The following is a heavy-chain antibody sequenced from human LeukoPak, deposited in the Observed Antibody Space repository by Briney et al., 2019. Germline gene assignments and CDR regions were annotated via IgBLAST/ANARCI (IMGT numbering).Heavy chain of an antibody. CDR3: VRAYHPGGWFDP. V-gene: IGHV3-74*01. CDR1: GFTFTTYW. J-gene: IGHJ5*02. CDR2: INNGGSST. D-gene: IGHD2-21*01. Sequence: GGSLRLSCAASGFTFTTYWMHWVRQAPGKGLVWVSRINNGGSSTTYADSVKGRFTISRDNAKNSLYLQMNSLTAEDTAVHYCVRAYHPGGWFDPWGQGTLVTVSS.